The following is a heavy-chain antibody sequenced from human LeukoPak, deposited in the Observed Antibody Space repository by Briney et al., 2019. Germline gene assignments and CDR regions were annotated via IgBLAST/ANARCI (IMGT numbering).Heavy chain of an antibody. CDR2: IYHSGSA. CDR1: GYSITSGYN. J-gene: IGHJ4*02. D-gene: IGHD2-2*02. CDR3: VRYCSSTTCYTRAVDY. V-gene: IGHV4-38-2*02. Sequence: SETLSLTCTVSGYSITSGYNWAWIRQPPGKVLEWLGSIYHSGSAYYNPSLKSRVTISVDTSKNQFSLKLSSVTAADTAVYYCVRYCSSTTCYTRAVDYWGQGTLVTVSS.